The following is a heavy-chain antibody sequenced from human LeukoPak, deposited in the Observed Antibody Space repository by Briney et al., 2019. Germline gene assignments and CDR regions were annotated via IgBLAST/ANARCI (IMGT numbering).Heavy chain of an antibody. CDR1: GGSFSGYY. J-gene: IGHJ4*02. D-gene: IGHD3-10*01. CDR3: ARARTGGYWGSGSYYNGPLFDY. V-gene: IGHV4-34*01. Sequence: SETLSLTCAVYGGSFSGYYWSWIRQPPGKGLEWIGEINHSGSTNYNPSLKSRVTISVDTSKNQFSLKLSSVTAADTAVYYCARARTGGYWGSGSYYNGPLFDYWGQGTLVTVSS. CDR2: INHSGST.